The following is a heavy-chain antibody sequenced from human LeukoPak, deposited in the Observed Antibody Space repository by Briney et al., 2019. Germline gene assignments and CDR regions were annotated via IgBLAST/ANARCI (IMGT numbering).Heavy chain of an antibody. CDR3: AREEVRTRSGRYYFYHYMDV. V-gene: IGHV4-61*02. D-gene: IGHD3-22*01. CDR2: IRTSGST. Sequence: SESLSLTCTVSGASIGSDNYYWTWIRQPAGKGLEWIGRIRTSGSTNYNTSLKSRVTISLDTSRSQFSLKLTSVTAADTAVYYCAREEVRTRSGRYYFYHYMDVWGKGTTVIVSS. J-gene: IGHJ6*03. CDR1: GASIGSDNYY.